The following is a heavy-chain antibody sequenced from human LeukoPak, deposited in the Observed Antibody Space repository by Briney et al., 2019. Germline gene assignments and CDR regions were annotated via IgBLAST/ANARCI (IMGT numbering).Heavy chain of an antibody. J-gene: IGHJ5*02. V-gene: IGHV4-59*12. Sequence: PSETLSLTCTVSGGSISSYYWSWIRQPPGKGLEWIGYIYYSGSTNYNPSLKSRVTISVDTSKNQFSLRLTSVTAADTAVYYCARDPDCGGDCYWPAWGQGTLVTVSS. CDR2: IYYSGST. CDR1: GGSISSYY. CDR3: ARDPDCGGDCYWPA. D-gene: IGHD2-21*02.